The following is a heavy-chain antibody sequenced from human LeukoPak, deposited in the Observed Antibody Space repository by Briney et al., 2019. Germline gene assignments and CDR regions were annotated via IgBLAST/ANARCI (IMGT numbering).Heavy chain of an antibody. CDR2: ISSSSSYI. V-gene: IGHV3-21*01. J-gene: IGHJ4*02. D-gene: IGHD6-6*01. CDR1: GFTFSSYS. CDR3: ARGAAARPLVPDY. Sequence: EGSLRLSCAASGFTFSSYSMNWVRQAPGKGLEWVSSISSSSSYIYYADSVKGRFTISRDNAKNSLYLQMNSLRAEDTAVYYCARGAAARPLVPDYWGQGTLVTVSS.